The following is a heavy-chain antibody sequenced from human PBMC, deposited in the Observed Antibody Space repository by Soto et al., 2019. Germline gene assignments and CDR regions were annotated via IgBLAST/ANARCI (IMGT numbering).Heavy chain of an antibody. Sequence: QVQLVQSGAEVKKPGSSVKVSCKASGGTFSGYAISWVRQAPGQGLEWMGGIIPIFGTANYAQKFQGRVTITADESTSTAYMELSSLRSEDTAVYYCAGTRYSSGKNWFDPWGQGTLVTVSS. J-gene: IGHJ5*02. CDR2: IIPIFGTA. V-gene: IGHV1-69*01. D-gene: IGHD3-10*01. CDR3: AGTRYSSGKNWFDP. CDR1: GGTFSGYA.